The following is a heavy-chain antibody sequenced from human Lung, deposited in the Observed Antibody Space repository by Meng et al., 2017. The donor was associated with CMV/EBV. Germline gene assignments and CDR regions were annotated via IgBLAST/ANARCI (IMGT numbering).Heavy chain of an antibody. V-gene: IGHV4-39*07. Sequence: QQVQARAVVKPPETSFRASTMAGGSTISSNHYCGWIRQPPGKGLEWIGNIYYSGLTSYNPTLKSRVTISVDTSKNQFSLKLSSVTAADTAVFYCARVWANGEGWFDPWGQGTLVTVSS. CDR2: IYYSGLT. CDR1: GGSTISSNHY. J-gene: IGHJ5*02. CDR3: ARVWANGEGWFDP. D-gene: IGHD2-8*01.